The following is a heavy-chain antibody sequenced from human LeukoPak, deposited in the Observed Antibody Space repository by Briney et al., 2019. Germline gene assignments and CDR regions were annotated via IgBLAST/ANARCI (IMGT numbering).Heavy chain of an antibody. V-gene: IGHV4-59*01. CDR2: IYYSGST. CDR1: GGSISSYY. D-gene: IGHD1-26*01. CDR3: AKGGSYYGIYFDY. J-gene: IGHJ4*02. Sequence: KPSETLSLTCTVSGGSISSYYWSWIRQPPGKGLEWIGYIYYSGSTNYNPSLKSRVTISVDTSKNQFSLKLSSVTAADTAVYYCAKGGSYYGIYFDYWGQGTLVTVSS.